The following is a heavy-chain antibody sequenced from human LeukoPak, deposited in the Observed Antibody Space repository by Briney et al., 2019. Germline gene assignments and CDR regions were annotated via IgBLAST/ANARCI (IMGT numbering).Heavy chain of an antibody. CDR1: GYTFTDYY. J-gene: IGHJ4*02. Sequence: ASVKVSCKASGYTFTDYYMHWVRQAPGQGLEWMGWINPNSGGTNYAQNFQGRVTMTRDTSITTAYMELSSLRSDDTAVYYCARAPSNYGPLFYWGLGTLVTVSS. CDR2: INPNSGGT. V-gene: IGHV1-2*02. CDR3: ARAPSNYGPLFY. D-gene: IGHD4-11*01.